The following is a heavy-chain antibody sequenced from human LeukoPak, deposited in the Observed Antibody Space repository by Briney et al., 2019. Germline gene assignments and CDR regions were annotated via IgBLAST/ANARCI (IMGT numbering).Heavy chain of an antibody. J-gene: IGHJ4*02. CDR3: AKVRRQYVTLTPDFES. CDR2: ISGDGNSI. Sequence: GGSLRLSCEASGFTFHDYAMHWVRQGPGMRLEWVSVISGDGNSIYYAASVKGRFTITRDNSKNSLYLQTNSLTSEDTALYYCAKVRRQYVTLTPDFESWGQGTLVTVSS. D-gene: IGHD4-17*01. CDR1: GFTFHDYA. V-gene: IGHV3-43*02.